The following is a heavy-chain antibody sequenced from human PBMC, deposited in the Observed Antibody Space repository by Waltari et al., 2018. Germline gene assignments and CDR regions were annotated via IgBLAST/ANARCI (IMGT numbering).Heavy chain of an antibody. J-gene: IGHJ4*02. CDR2: FTSSGGST. V-gene: IGHV3-23*01. D-gene: IGHD6-13*01. CDR3: TKWLTAAGTGWFDC. Sequence: EVQLLESGGGLVQPGGSLRLSCAASGFTFSNYAMTWVRQAPGKGLEWFSGFTSSGGSTYYAASVKGRFTISRDSSRNTLHLQMNSLRAEDTAIYYCTKWLTAAGTGWFDCWGQGTLVTVSS. CDR1: GFTFSNYA.